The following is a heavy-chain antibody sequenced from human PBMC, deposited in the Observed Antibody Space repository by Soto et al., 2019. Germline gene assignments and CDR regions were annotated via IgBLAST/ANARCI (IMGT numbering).Heavy chain of an antibody. D-gene: IGHD2-15*01. CDR3: ARHLTYCSAGSCYSDFPYYGMDV. J-gene: IGHJ6*02. Sequence: PSETLSLTCTVSGTSITNSRYYWGWIRQPPRKGLEWIGYLYYSGSSYFNPSLKSRVTISVDTSKNQFSLNVRSVTAADTAVYYCARHLTYCSAGSCYSDFPYYGMDVWGQGTTGTVSS. V-gene: IGHV4-39*01. CDR1: GTSITNSRYY. CDR2: LYYSGSS.